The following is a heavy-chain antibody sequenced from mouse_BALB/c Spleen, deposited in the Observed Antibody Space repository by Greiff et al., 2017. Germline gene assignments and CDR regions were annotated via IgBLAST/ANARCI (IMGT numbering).Heavy chain of an antibody. CDR3: ARDRVLSDY. CDR1: GFTFTDYY. Sequence: EVHLVESGGGLVQPGGSLRLSCATSGFTFTDYYMSWVRQPPGKALEWLGFIRNKANGYTTEYSASVKGRFTISRDNSQSILYLQMNTLRAEDSATYYCARDRVLSDYWGQGTTLTVSS. V-gene: IGHV7-3*02. J-gene: IGHJ2*01. CDR2: IRNKANGYTT. D-gene: IGHD2-14*01.